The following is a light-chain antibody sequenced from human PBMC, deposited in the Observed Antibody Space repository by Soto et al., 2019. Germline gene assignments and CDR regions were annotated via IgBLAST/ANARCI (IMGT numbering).Light chain of an antibody. J-gene: IGLJ1*01. CDR1: SSDVGGYNY. V-gene: IGLV2-8*01. CDR2: LVT. Sequence: QSVLTQPPSASGSPGQSVTISCTGTSSDVGGYNYVSWYQQHPGKAPKLLIYLVTKRPSGVPDRFSGSKSGNTASLTVSGLQAEDEADYYCCSYAGSYTYVFGTGTKVTVL. CDR3: CSYAGSYTYV.